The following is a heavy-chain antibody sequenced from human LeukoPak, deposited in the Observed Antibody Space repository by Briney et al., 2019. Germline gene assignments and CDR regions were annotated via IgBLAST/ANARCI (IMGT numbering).Heavy chain of an antibody. V-gene: IGHV3-43*02. CDR1: GFMFHDYA. D-gene: IGHD6-19*01. J-gene: IGHJ4*02. CDR3: ARESESSGWYDY. CDR2: ISGDGGST. Sequence: GGSLRLSCAGPGFMFHDYAIHWVRQAPGKGLEWVSLISGDGGSTFYADPVKGRFTISRDNSKNSLYLQMNSLRSDDTALYYCARESESSGWYDYWGQGTLVTVSS.